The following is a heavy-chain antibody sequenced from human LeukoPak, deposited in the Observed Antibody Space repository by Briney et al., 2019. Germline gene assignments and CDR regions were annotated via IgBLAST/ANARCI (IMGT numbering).Heavy chain of an antibody. CDR2: INPNSGGT. CDR1: GYTFTGYY. V-gene: IGHV1-2*02. J-gene: IGHJ1*01. CDR3: ARVARYCSSTSCYLEYFQH. D-gene: IGHD2-2*01. Sequence: ASVKVSCKASGYTFTGYYMHWVRQAPGQGLEWMGWINPNSGGTNYAQKFQGRVTMTRDTSFSTAYMELSRLRSDDTAVYYCARVARYCSSTSCYLEYFQHWGQGTLVTVSS.